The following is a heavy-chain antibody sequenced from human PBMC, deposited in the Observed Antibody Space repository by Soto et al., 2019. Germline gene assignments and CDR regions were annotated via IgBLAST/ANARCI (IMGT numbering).Heavy chain of an antibody. J-gene: IGHJ4*02. CDR2: ISSSSSYA. V-gene: IGHV3-11*06. CDR1: GFTFSDYY. Sequence: GGSLRLSCAASGFTFSDYYMNWIRQAPGKGLEWVSYISSSSSYAIYADSVKGRFTVSRDNAKNSLFLRMNSLRAEDTAIYYCARDSSVTPRPLDYWGQGTLVTVSS. D-gene: IGHD2-8*01. CDR3: ARDSSVTPRPLDY.